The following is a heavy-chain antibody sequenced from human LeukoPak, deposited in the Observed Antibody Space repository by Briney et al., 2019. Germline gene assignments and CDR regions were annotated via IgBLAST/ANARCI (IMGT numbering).Heavy chain of an antibody. CDR1: GGTFSSYT. J-gene: IGHJ4*02. Sequence: SVKVSCKASGGTFSSYTINWVRQAPGQGLEWMGRIIPILGIANYAQKFQGRVTITADKSTSTAYMELSSLRSEDTAVYYCARDQTRDGYRYFDYWGQGTLVTVSS. CDR2: IIPILGIA. CDR3: ARDQTRDGYRYFDY. V-gene: IGHV1-69*04. D-gene: IGHD5-24*01.